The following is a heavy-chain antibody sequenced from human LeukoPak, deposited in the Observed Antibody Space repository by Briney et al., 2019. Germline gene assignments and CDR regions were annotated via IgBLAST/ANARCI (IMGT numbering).Heavy chain of an antibody. V-gene: IGHV4-59*01. Sequence: SETLSLTCTVSGGSISSYYWSWIRQPPGKGLEWIGYIYYSGSTNYNPSLRSRVTISVDTSKNQFSLKLSSVTAADTAVYYCARDAGTYSSSPYDYWGQGTLVTASS. CDR2: IYYSGST. J-gene: IGHJ4*02. CDR3: ARDAGTYSSSPYDY. D-gene: IGHD6-6*01. CDR1: GGSISSYY.